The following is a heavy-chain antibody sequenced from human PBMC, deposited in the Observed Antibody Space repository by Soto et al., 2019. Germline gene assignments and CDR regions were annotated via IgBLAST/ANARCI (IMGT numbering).Heavy chain of an antibody. D-gene: IGHD2-15*01. Sequence: EVQLVESGGGLVKPGASLRLSCVASGFTFASAWMNWVRQAPGKGLEWIGRIKIKEHGGTIDYAAPMKDTVFIPTDDLKTSLYLQINSPQAEGAGVYYCAWVAAIRPWGQGTLVTVSP. CDR3: AWVAAIRP. CDR2: IKIKEHGGTI. J-gene: IGHJ5*02. CDR1: GFTFASAW. V-gene: IGHV3-15*01.